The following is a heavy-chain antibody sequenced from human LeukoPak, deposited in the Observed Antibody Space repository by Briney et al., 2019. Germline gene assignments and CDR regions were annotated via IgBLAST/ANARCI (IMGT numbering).Heavy chain of an antibody. CDR3: AHSPYGVYAFDI. J-gene: IGHJ3*02. CDR1: GFSLSTSGVG. D-gene: IGHD3-16*01. Sequence: SGPTLVNPTQTLTLTCTFSGFSLSTSGVGVGWIRQPPGKALEWLALIYWNDDKRYSPSLKSRLTITKDTSKNQVVLTMTIMDPLDTPAYYCAHSPYGVYAFDIWGQGTMVTVSS. CDR2: IYWNDDK. V-gene: IGHV2-5*01.